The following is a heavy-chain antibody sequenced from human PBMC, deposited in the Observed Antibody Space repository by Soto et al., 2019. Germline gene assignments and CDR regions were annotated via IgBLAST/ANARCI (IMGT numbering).Heavy chain of an antibody. Sequence: SETLSLTWAVYGGSFSGYYWSWIRQPPGKGLEWIGEINHSGSTNYNPSLKSRVTISVDTSKNQFSLKLSSVTAGDTAVYYCGRCGVVTYYYYYGMDVWGQGTTVTVSS. D-gene: IGHD3-3*01. CDR1: GGSFSGYY. V-gene: IGHV4-34*01. J-gene: IGHJ6*02. CDR2: INHSGST. CDR3: GRCGVVTYYYYYGMDV.